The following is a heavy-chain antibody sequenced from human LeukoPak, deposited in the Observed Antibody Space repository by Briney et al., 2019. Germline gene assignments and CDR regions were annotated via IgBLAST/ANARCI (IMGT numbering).Heavy chain of an antibody. CDR1: GFTFSNAW. Sequence: GGSLRLSCAASGFTFSNAWMRWVRQAPGKGLEWVGRIKSKTDGGTTDYAAPVKGRFTISRDDSKNTLYLQMNSLKTEDTAVYYCTTDRAVVVPAHPNPASWFDPWGQGTLVTVSS. CDR2: IKSKTDGGTT. V-gene: IGHV3-15*01. CDR3: TTDRAVVVPAHPNPASWFDP. D-gene: IGHD2-2*01. J-gene: IGHJ5*02.